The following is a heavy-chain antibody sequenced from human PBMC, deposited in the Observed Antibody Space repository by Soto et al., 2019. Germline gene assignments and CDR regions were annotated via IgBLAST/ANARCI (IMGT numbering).Heavy chain of an antibody. D-gene: IGHD5-12*01. V-gene: IGHV4-34*01. CDR2: INHSGST. CDR1: GGSFSGYY. Sequence: TSETLSLTCAVYGGSFSGYYWSWIRQPPGKGLEWIGEINHSGSTNYNPSLKSRVTISVDTSKNQFSLKLSSVTAADTAVYYCARGERWLRFRGNWFDPWGQGTLVTVSS. J-gene: IGHJ5*02. CDR3: ARGERWLRFRGNWFDP.